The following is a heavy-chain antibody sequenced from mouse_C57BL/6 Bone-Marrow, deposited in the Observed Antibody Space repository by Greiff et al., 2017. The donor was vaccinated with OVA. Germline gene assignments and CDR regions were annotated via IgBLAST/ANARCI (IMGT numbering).Heavy chain of an antibody. V-gene: IGHV1-72*01. Sequence: QQSCKASGHTFTSYWMHWVKQRPGRGLEWIGRIDPNSGGTKYNEKFMSKATLTVDKPSSTAYMQLSSLNSEDSAVYYCARDYYGSSWFAYWGQGTLVTVSA. CDR2: IDPNSGGT. CDR3: ARDYYGSSWFAY. CDR1: GHTFTSYW. D-gene: IGHD1-1*01. J-gene: IGHJ3*01.